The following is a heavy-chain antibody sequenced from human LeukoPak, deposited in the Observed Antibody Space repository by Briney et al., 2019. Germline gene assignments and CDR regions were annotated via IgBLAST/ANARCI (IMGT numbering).Heavy chain of an antibody. D-gene: IGHD6-6*01. CDR2: IYYSGST. V-gene: IGHV4-39*07. CDR1: GGSLSSSSYY. CDR3: ARTLMGSSSGFDY. Sequence: PSETLSLTCTVSGGSLSSSSYYWGWIRQPPGKGLEWIGSIYYSGSTYYNPSLKSRVTISVDTSKNQFSLKLSSVTAADTAVYYCARTLMGSSSGFDYWGQGTLVTVSS. J-gene: IGHJ4*02.